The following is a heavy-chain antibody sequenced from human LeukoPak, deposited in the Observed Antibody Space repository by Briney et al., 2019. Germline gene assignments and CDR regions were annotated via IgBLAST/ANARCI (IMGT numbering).Heavy chain of an antibody. J-gene: IGHJ6*04. CDR1: GGTFSSYA. CDR2: IIPIFGTA. D-gene: IGHD3-10*01. V-gene: IGHV1-69*13. CDR3: ARDSPITMVRGLMDV. Sequence: SVKVSCKASGGTFSSYAISWVRRAPGQGLEWMGGIIPIFGTANYAQKFQGRVTITADESTSTAYMELGSLRSEDTAVYYCARDSPITMVRGLMDVWGKGTTVTVSS.